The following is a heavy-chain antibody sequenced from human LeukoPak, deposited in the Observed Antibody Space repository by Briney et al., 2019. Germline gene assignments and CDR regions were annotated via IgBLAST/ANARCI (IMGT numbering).Heavy chain of an antibody. CDR2: ISSSSSYI. V-gene: IGHV3-21*01. Sequence: GGSLRLSCAASGFTFSSYSMNWVRQAPGKGLEWVSSISSSSSYIYYADSVKGRFTISRDNAKNSLYLQMNSLRAEDTAVYYCARDIGPLYGDYFRFDPWGQGTLVTVPS. J-gene: IGHJ5*02. CDR3: ARDIGPLYGDYFRFDP. D-gene: IGHD4-17*01. CDR1: GFTFSSYS.